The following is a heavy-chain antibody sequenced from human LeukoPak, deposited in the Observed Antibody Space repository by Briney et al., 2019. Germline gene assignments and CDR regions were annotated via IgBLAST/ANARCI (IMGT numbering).Heavy chain of an antibody. CDR2: ISAYNGNT. Sequence: GASVKVSCKASGYTFTSYGISWVRQAPGQGLEWMGWISAYNGNTNYAQKLQGRVTMTTDTSTSTAYMEPRSLRSDDTAVYYCAKTIAARGAYYYYMDVWGKGTTVTVSS. D-gene: IGHD6-6*01. CDR1: GYTFTSYG. CDR3: AKTIAARGAYYYYMDV. V-gene: IGHV1-18*01. J-gene: IGHJ6*03.